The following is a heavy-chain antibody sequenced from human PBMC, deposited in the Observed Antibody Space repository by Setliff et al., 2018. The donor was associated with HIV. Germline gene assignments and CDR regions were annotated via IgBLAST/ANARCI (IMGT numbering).Heavy chain of an antibody. V-gene: IGHV3-23*01. CDR3: AVGGVVVSPARRSGFGMDV. J-gene: IGHJ6*02. Sequence: PGGSLRLSCVGSGFNFDSDIMMWVRQAPGKGPEWVSAITQNAFRTSYADSVRGRFTISRDNSKNILYLQMTSLRAEDTAMYFCAVGGVVVSPARRSGFGMDVWGQGTTVTVSS. D-gene: IGHD2-2*01. CDR2: ITQNAFRT. CDR1: GFNFDSDI.